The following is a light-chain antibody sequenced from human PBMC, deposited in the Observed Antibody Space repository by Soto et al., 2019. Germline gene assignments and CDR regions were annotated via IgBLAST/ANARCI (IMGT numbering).Light chain of an antibody. CDR1: SSDVGGYKY. CDR3: ISYTSSNTYV. Sequence: QSVLTRPACVSVSPGQSITISCTGTSSDVGGYKYVSWYQQHPGKGPKLMIYEVSNRLSGVSDRFSGSKSGNTASLTISGLQAEDESDYYCISYTSSNTYVFGTGTKVTVL. J-gene: IGLJ1*01. V-gene: IGLV2-14*01. CDR2: EVS.